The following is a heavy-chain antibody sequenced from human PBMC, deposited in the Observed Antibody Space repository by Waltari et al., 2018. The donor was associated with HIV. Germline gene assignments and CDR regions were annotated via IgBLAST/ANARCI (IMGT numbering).Heavy chain of an antibody. CDR2: INPNTGGT. V-gene: IGHV1-2*06. CDR3: ARVTTVTGDSYFYYGMDV. J-gene: IGHJ6*02. Sequence: QVPVIHSGAEVRDPGASVKDSCKASGYTFTGYHLHWVRQSPGQGLEWMGRINPNTGGTNYAQKFQARVTMTRDISIGTAYMELTSLRPNDTAVYYCARVTTVTGDSYFYYGMDVWGQGTTVVVSS. D-gene: IGHD4-17*01. CDR1: GYTFTGYH.